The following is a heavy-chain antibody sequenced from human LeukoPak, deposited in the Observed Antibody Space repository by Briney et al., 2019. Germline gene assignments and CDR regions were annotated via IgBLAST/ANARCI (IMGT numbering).Heavy chain of an antibody. D-gene: IGHD3-16*01. V-gene: IGHV4-39*02. J-gene: IGHJ4*02. CDR3: ARTPRWGTTWLSYFDH. Sequence: KTSETLSLTCAVSGDSISSSTYYWAWIRQPPGKGLEWIGNIYYSGSTYYNPSPKSRVAISVDTSKNHFSLSLSSVTAADTGVYYCARTPRWGTTWLSYFDHWGQGTLVTVSS. CDR1: GDSISSSTYY. CDR2: IYYSGST.